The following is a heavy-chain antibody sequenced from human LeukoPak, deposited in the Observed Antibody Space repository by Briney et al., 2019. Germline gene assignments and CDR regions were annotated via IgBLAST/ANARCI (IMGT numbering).Heavy chain of an antibody. D-gene: IGHD3-10*01. CDR3: ARGAYYYKD. V-gene: IGHV3-48*01. Sequence: GGSLRLSCAASGFTFSSHSMNWVRQAPGKGLEWVSYISSSSSTIYYADSVKGRFTISRDNAKNSLYLQMNSLRAEDTAVYYCARGAYYYKDWGQGPLVTVSS. CDR1: GFTFSSHS. CDR2: ISSSSSTI. J-gene: IGHJ4*02.